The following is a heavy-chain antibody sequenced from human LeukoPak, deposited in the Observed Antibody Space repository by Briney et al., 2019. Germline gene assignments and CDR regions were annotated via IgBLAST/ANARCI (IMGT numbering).Heavy chain of an antibody. CDR1: GFTFSSYG. CDR3: ARLTSSWSIDY. D-gene: IGHD6-13*01. Sequence: GRSLRLSCAASGFTFSSYGLHWVRQAPGKGLEWVAVISYDGNNVYYAGSVKGRFTISRDNSKNTLYLEMNSLRAEDTAVYFCARLTSSWSIDYWGQGTLVTVSS. J-gene: IGHJ4*02. V-gene: IGHV3-33*08. CDR2: ISYDGNNV.